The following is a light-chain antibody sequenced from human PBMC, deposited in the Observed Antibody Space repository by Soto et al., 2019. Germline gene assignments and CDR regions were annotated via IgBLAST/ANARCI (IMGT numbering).Light chain of an antibody. CDR2: GNS. CDR3: QSYDSSLSAVV. J-gene: IGLJ2*01. Sequence: QYVLTQPPSVSGAPGQRVTISCTGSSSNIGAGYDVHWYQQLPGTAPKLLIYGNSNRPSGVPDRFSGSKSGTSASLAITGLQAEHEADYYCQSYDSSLSAVVFGGGTKLTVL. V-gene: IGLV1-40*01. CDR1: SSNIGAGYD.